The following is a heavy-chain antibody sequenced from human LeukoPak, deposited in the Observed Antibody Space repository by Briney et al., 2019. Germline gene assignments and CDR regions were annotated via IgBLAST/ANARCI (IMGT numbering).Heavy chain of an antibody. CDR3: ARDVSVTTDGMAV. J-gene: IGHJ6*02. CDR2: IIPILGIA. CDR1: GGTFSSYA. D-gene: IGHD4-17*01. V-gene: IGHV1-69*04. Sequence: ASVKVSCKASGGTFSSYAISWVRQAPGQGLEWMGRIIPILGIANYAQKSQGRVTITADKSTSTAYMELSSLRSEDTAVYYCARDVSVTTDGMAVWGQGTTVTVSS.